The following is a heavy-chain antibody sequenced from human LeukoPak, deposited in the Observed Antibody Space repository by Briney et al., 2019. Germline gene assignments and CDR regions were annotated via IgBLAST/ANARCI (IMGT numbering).Heavy chain of an antibody. CDR2: IIPIFGIA. D-gene: IGHD3/OR15-3a*01. Sequence: GASVKVSCKASGGTFSSYAISWVRQAPGQGLEWMGGIIPIFGIANYAQKFQGRVTITADKSTSTAYMELSSLRSEDTAVYYCAVSLIGLYYFDYWGQGTLVTVSS. V-gene: IGHV1-69*10. J-gene: IGHJ4*02. CDR1: GGTFSSYA. CDR3: AVSLIGLYYFDY.